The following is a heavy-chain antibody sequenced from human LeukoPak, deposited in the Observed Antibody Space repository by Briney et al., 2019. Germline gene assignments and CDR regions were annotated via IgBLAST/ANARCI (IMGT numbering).Heavy chain of an antibody. CDR3: VRDGCPLSGRALDF. Sequence: GGSLRLSCTASDFNFISYWMDWVRQAPGKGLQWVAHIKEDGSETEYVHSVKGRFTISRDNKKRSLFLQMDDLRVEDMGIYYRVRDGCPLSGRALDFWGQGTMVTASS. D-gene: IGHD6-19*01. J-gene: IGHJ3*01. CDR1: DFNFISYW. CDR2: IKEDGSET. V-gene: IGHV3-7*01.